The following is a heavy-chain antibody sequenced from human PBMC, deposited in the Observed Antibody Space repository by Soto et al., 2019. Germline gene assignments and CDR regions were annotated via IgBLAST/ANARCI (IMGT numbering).Heavy chain of an antibody. D-gene: IGHD4-17*01. CDR3: PRDTLRYSGDYSDAFDI. CDR2: IYYSGST. J-gene: IGHJ3*02. CDR1: GGSISSYY. Sequence: SETLSLTCTVSGGSISSYYWSWIRQPPGKGLEWIGYIYYSGSTNYNPSLKSRVTISVDTSKNQFSLKLSSVTAADTAVYYCPRDTLRYSGDYSDAFDIWGQGTMVTVSS. V-gene: IGHV4-59*01.